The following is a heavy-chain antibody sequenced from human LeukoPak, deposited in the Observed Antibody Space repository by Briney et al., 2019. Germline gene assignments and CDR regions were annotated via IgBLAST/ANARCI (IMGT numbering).Heavy chain of an antibody. J-gene: IGHJ5*02. Sequence: SETLSLTCTVSGGSISSSSYYWGWIRQPPGKGLEWIGSIYYSGSTYYNPSLKSRVTISVDTSKNQFSLKLSSVTAADTAVYYCARRPYSSSWYRSRSNWFDPWGQGTLVTVSS. CDR2: IYYSGST. D-gene: IGHD6-13*01. CDR1: GGSISSSSYY. V-gene: IGHV4-39*01. CDR3: ARRPYSSSWYRSRSNWFDP.